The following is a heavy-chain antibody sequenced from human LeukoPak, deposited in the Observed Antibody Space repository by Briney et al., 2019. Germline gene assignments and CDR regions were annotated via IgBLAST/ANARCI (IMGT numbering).Heavy chain of an antibody. CDR1: GFTFSSYS. Sequence: GGSLRLSCAASGFTFSSYSRNWVRQAPGKGLEWVSSISSSSSYIYYADSVKGRFTISRDTAKNSLFLQMNSLRAEDTAVYYCARDLRAVRGVITFDAYDIWGQGTMVTVSS. J-gene: IGHJ3*02. D-gene: IGHD3-10*01. CDR3: ARDLRAVRGVITFDAYDI. CDR2: ISSSSSYI. V-gene: IGHV3-21*01.